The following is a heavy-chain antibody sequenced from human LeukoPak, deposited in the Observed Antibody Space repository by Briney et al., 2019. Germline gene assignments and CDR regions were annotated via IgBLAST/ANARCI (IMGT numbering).Heavy chain of an antibody. J-gene: IGHJ6*02. V-gene: IGHV3-74*01. CDR3: ASDSPYYGMDV. CDR1: GFPFSSYW. Sequence: PGGSLRLSCAASGFPFSSYWMHWVRQVPGKGLLWVSRINSDGSATIYADSVRGRFTISRDNAKNTLYLRMSGLRVEDTAVYHCASDSPYYGMDVWGQGTTVTVSS. CDR2: INSDGSAT.